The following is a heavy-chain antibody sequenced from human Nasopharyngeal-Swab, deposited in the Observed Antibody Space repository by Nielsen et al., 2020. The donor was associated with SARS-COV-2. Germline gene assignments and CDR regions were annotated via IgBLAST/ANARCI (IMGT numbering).Heavy chain of an antibody. CDR3: ARVIYRTYYYGSGSYTHYYYYMDV. CDR2: IISIFGTA. V-gene: IGHV1-69*06. CDR1: GGTFSSYA. J-gene: IGHJ6*03. D-gene: IGHD3-10*01. Sequence: SVKVSCKASGGTFSSYAISWVRQAPGQGLEWMGGIISIFGTANYAQKFQGRVTITADKSTSTAYMELSSLRSEDTAVYYCARVIYRTYYYGSGSYTHYYYYMDVWGKGTTVTVSS.